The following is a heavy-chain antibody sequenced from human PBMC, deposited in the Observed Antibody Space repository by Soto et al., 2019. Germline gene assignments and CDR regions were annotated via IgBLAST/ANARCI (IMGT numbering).Heavy chain of an antibody. CDR1: GYTFTSYG. CDR3: ARSPRVAVAGTVVDY. J-gene: IGHJ4*02. Sequence: ASVKVSCKASGYTFTSYGIIWVRQTPGQGLEWMGWISAYNGNTNYAQKLQGRVTMTTDTSTSTAYMELRSLRSDDTAVYYCARSPRVAVAGTVVDYWGQGTLVTVSS. D-gene: IGHD6-19*01. V-gene: IGHV1-18*01. CDR2: ISAYNGNT.